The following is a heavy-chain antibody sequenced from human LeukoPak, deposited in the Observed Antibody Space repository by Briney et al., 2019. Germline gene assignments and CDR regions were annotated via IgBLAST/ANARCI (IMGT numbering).Heavy chain of an antibody. Sequence: GGSLRLSCADSGFTFSTYWMTWVRQAPGKGLEWVANIKQDGSEKYYVDSVKGRFTISRDNAQNSLYLQMNSLRAEDTAVYYCARPRDSGWSKTWDYWGQGTLVTVSS. CDR2: IKQDGSEK. CDR1: GFTFSTYW. CDR3: ARPRDSGWSKTWDY. J-gene: IGHJ4*02. D-gene: IGHD6-13*01. V-gene: IGHV3-7*03.